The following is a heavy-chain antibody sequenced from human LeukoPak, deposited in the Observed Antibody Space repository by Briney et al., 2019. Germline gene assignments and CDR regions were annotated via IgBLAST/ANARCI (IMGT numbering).Heavy chain of an antibody. Sequence: ASVKVSCKASGYTFTSYGISWVRQATGQGLEWMGWMNPNSGNTGYAQKFQGRVTMTRNTSISTAYMELSRLRSDDTAVYYCARDPGEAKIDYWGQGTLVTVSS. CDR1: GYTFTSYG. D-gene: IGHD4-17*01. J-gene: IGHJ4*02. CDR2: MNPNSGNT. CDR3: ARDPGEAKIDY. V-gene: IGHV1-8*02.